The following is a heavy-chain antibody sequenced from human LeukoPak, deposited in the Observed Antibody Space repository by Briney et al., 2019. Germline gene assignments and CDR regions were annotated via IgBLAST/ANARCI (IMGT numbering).Heavy chain of an antibody. CDR1: GGTFSSYA. CDR3: AREDCSGGSCYSSYYYGMDV. CDR2: IIPILGIA. Sequence: SSVTVSCKASGGTFSSYAISWVRQAPGQGLEWMGRIIPILGIANYAQKFQGRVTIPADKSTSTAYMELSSLRSEDTAVYYCAREDCSGGSCYSSYYYGMDVWGQGTTVTVSS. D-gene: IGHD2-15*01. V-gene: IGHV1-69*04. J-gene: IGHJ6*02.